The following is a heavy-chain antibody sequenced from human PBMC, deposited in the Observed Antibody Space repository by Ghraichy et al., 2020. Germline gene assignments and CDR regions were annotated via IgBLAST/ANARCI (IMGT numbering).Heavy chain of an antibody. D-gene: IGHD5-24*01. Sequence: GGSLRLSCAASGFTFSSYGMHWVRQAPGKGLEWVAVISFDGSNKNYADSVKGRYTISRDTSKKTLYLQMNSLRTEDTAEYYCAKPAGRDGYNFFYWGQGTLVTVSS. V-gene: IGHV3-30*18. J-gene: IGHJ4*02. CDR1: GFTFSSYG. CDR2: ISFDGSNK. CDR3: AKPAGRDGYNFFY.